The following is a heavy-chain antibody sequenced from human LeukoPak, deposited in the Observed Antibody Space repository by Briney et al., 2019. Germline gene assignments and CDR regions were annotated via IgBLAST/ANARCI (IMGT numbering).Heavy chain of an antibody. Sequence: SVKVSCKASGGTFSSYAISWVRQAPGQGLEWMGGIIPIFGTANYTQKFQGRVTITADESTSTAYMELSSLRSEDTAVYYCARDSSSSPYYYYGMDVWGQGTTVTVSS. V-gene: IGHV1-69*13. CDR3: ARDSSSSPYYYYGMDV. CDR2: IIPIFGTA. CDR1: GGTFSSYA. D-gene: IGHD6-6*01. J-gene: IGHJ6*02.